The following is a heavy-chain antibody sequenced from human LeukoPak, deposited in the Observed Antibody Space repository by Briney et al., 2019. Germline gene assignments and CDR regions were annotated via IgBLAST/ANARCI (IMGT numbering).Heavy chain of an antibody. CDR3: SGYGGYSF. D-gene: IGHD4-23*01. CDR1: GFTVSSNY. J-gene: IGHJ4*02. V-gene: IGHV3-66*01. CDR2: IYSGGST. Sequence: GRSLRLSCAASGFTVSSNYMSWVRQAPGKGLEWVSVIYSGGSTYYADSVKGRFTISRDNSKNTMHLQMNNLRAEDTAVYYCSGYGGYSFWGQGTLVTVSS.